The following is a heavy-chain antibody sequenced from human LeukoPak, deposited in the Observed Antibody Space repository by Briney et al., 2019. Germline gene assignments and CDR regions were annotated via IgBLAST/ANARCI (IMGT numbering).Heavy chain of an antibody. J-gene: IGHJ6*03. CDR2: INPNSGGT. CDR1: GYTFTGYY. CDR3: ARAAAGTYYYYYYMDV. Sequence: ASVKVSCKASGYTFTGYYMHWVRQAPGQGLEWMGRINPNSGGTNYAQKFQGRVTMTRDTSTSTAYMELSRLRSDDTAVYYCARAAAGTYYYYYYMDVWGKGTTVTVSS. D-gene: IGHD6-13*01. V-gene: IGHV1-2*06.